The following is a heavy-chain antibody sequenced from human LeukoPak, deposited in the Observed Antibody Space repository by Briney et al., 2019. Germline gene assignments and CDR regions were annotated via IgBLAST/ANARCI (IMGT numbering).Heavy chain of an antibody. J-gene: IGHJ4*02. CDR2: SGTSGDT. Sequence: GRSLRPSCAASGLTFSTSPMDWVRPAPRDRREWVSTSGTSGDTYYADSVKGRFTISRDNSKSTLSLQMANLRVEDTAVYYCATKTPGNYPYDYWGQGTLVAVSP. D-gene: IGHD3-22*01. V-gene: IGHV3-23*01. CDR3: ATKTPGNYPYDY. CDR1: GLTFSTSP.